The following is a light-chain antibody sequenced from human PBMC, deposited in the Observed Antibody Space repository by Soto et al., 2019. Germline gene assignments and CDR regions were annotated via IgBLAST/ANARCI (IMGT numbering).Light chain of an antibody. Sequence: DIQMTQSPSTLPASVGDRVIITCLASQTVERWMAWYQQKPGKAPKLLIPDVSTLERGVPSRFSGSGSATEFTLTISGLQPDDFATYYCQQYKDYVYTFGQGTKVDIK. CDR2: DVS. CDR3: QQYKDYVYT. CDR1: QTVERW. J-gene: IGKJ2*01. V-gene: IGKV1-5*01.